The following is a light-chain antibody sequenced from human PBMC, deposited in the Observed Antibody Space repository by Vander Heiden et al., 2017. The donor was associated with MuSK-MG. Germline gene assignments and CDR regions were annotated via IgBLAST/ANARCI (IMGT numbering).Light chain of an antibody. V-gene: IGKV1-33*01. Sequence: DIQMTQSPSSMSAAIGDSVTITSQARQDIRKYLNWYQQKAGKAPKLLIYDVSMLEAGVPSRFSGSVSGTDFTFTISSLQPEDIATYYCQQYNHLITFGGGTRVEIK. J-gene: IGKJ4*01. CDR1: QDIRKY. CDR3: QQYNHLIT. CDR2: DVS.